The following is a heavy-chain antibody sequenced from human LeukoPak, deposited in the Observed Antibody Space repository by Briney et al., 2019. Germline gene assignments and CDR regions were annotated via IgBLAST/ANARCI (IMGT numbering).Heavy chain of an antibody. J-gene: IGHJ5*02. D-gene: IGHD3-10*01. Sequence: PGGSLRLSCAASGFTFSSYWMSWVRQAPGKGLEWVANIKQDGSEKYYVDSVKGRFTISRDNSKNTLYLQMNSLRAEDTAVYYCARVTMVRGRGFDPWGQGTLVTVSS. CDR3: ARVTMVRGRGFDP. V-gene: IGHV3-7*03. CDR1: GFTFSSYW. CDR2: IKQDGSEK.